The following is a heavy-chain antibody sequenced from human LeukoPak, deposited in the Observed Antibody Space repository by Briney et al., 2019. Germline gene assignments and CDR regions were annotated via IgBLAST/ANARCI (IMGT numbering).Heavy chain of an antibody. V-gene: IGHV3-23*01. D-gene: IGHD5-18*01. CDR1: GFTFSSYA. J-gene: IGHJ4*02. Sequence: QTGGSLRLSCAASGFTFSSYAMSWVRQAPGKGLEWVSAISGSGGSTYYADSVKGRFTISRDNSKNTLYLQMNSLRAEDTAVYYCAKDCTAMVTGLNYWGQGTLVTVSS. CDR3: AKDCTAMVTGLNY. CDR2: ISGSGGST.